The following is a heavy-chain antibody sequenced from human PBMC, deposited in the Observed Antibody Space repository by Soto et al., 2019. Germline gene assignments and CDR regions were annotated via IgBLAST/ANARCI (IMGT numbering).Heavy chain of an antibody. V-gene: IGHV1-2*02. CDR2: INPNSGGT. J-gene: IGHJ5*02. Sequence: QVQLVQSGAEVKKPEASVKVSCKASGYTFTAYYMHWVRQAPGQGLEWMGWINPNSGGTYHAQNFQGRVTMTRDTSTTTAYMELASLRSDDTAVYYCARGGGRGYNELDPWGHGTLVIVSS. CDR1: GYTFTAYY. D-gene: IGHD5-12*01. CDR3: ARGGGRGYNELDP.